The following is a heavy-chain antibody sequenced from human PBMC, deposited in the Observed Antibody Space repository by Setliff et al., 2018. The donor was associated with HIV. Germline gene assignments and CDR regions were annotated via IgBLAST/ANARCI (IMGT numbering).Heavy chain of an antibody. J-gene: IGHJ4*02. Sequence: PGGSLRLSCAASGFTFSSYEMNWVRQAPGKGLEWVSYISSSGSTIYYADSVKGRFTISRDNAKKSLYLQMNSLRAEDTAVYYCARDVSAANYDFWSGYSKVVYFDYWGQGTLVTVSS. CDR1: GFTFSSYE. CDR3: ARDVSAANYDFWSGYSKVVYFDY. CDR2: ISSSGSTI. V-gene: IGHV3-48*03. D-gene: IGHD3-3*01.